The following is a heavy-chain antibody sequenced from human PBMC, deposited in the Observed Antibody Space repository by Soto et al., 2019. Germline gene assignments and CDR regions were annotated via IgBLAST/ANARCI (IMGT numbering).Heavy chain of an antibody. CDR1: GFTFSTYA. CDR3: AKGGRQWLVTSDFNY. D-gene: IGHD6-19*01. Sequence: GESLRLSCAAYGFTFSTYAMAWVRQAPGKGLELVAVVSHDGRNTHYADSVKGRFTISRDSSKNTVSPEMTSLRAEDTAVYYCAKGGRQWLVTSDFNYWGQGA. J-gene: IGHJ4*02. CDR2: VSHDGRNT. V-gene: IGHV3-30*18.